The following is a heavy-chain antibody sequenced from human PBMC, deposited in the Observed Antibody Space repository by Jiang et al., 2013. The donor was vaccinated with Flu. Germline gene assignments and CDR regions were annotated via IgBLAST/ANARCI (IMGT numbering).Heavy chain of an antibody. V-gene: IGHV1-69*04. D-gene: IGHD1-1*01. CDR3: ARDRAGYLGMDV. J-gene: IGHJ6*04. Sequence: GAEVKKPGSSVKVSCKASGGTFSSYAISWVRQAPGQGLEWMGRIIPILGIANYAQKFQGRVTITADKSTSTAYMELSSLRSEDTAVYYCARDRAGYLGMDVWGKGTTVTVSS. CDR1: GGTFSSYA. CDR2: IIPILGIA.